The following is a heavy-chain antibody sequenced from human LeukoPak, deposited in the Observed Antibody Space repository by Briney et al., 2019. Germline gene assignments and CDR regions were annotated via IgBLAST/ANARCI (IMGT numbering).Heavy chain of an antibody. CDR2: ISWYSGNI. CDR3: ARRGYYFDSSGYYLGGFDY. D-gene: IGHD3-22*01. V-gene: IGHV3-21*01. CDR1: GFTFSSHG. Sequence: GGSLRLSCAASGFTFSSHGLSWVRQASGQGLEWVSGISWYSGNIGYADSVKGRFTISRDNAKNSLYLQMNSLSAEDTAVYYCARRGYYFDSSGYYLGGFDYWGQGTLVTVSS. J-gene: IGHJ4*02.